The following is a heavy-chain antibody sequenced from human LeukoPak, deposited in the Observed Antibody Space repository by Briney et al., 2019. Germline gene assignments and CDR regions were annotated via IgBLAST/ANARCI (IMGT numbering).Heavy chain of an antibody. CDR2: VRGSDAGT. V-gene: IGHV3-23*01. CDR1: GFTFSSYA. CDR3: AKNRGGSYYSGSDY. J-gene: IGHJ4*02. Sequence: GGSLRLSCAASGFTFSSYAMTWVRQAPGKGLNWVSAVRGSDAGTSYADSVKGRFTISRDNSKNTLYLQMNSLRAEDTAVYYCAKNRGGSYYSGSDYWGQGTLVTVSS. D-gene: IGHD1-26*01.